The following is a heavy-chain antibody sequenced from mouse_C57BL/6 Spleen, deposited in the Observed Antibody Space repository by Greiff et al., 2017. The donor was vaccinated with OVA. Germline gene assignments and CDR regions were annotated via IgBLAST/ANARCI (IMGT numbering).Heavy chain of an antibody. CDR2: INPGSGGT. Sequence: VKLQQSGAELVRPGTSVKVSCKASGYAFTNYLIEWVKQRPGQGLEWIGVINPGSGGTNYNEKFKGKATLTADKSSSTAYMQLSSLTSEDSAVYFCARGWDGDFDYWGQGTTLTVSS. CDR3: ARGWDGDFDY. J-gene: IGHJ2*01. D-gene: IGHD4-1*01. V-gene: IGHV1-54*01. CDR1: GYAFTNYL.